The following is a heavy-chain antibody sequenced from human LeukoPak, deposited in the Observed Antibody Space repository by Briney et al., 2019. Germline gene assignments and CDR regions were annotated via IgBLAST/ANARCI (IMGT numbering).Heavy chain of an antibody. D-gene: IGHD2-15*01. J-gene: IGHJ6*02. Sequence: GGSLRLSCAASGFTFSRYWMHWVRQAPGKGLVWVSRINSDGSTTTYAGSVKGRFTISRDNAKNTLYLQMNSLRAEDTAVYYCTRYCIGGSCAPFSYAMDVWGQGTTVTVSS. CDR1: GFTFSRYW. CDR2: INSDGSTT. CDR3: TRYCIGGSCAPFSYAMDV. V-gene: IGHV3-74*01.